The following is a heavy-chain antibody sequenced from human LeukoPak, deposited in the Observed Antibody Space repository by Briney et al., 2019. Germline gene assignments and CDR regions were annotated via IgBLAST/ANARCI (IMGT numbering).Heavy chain of an antibody. V-gene: IGHV3-30*18. CDR2: ISYDGSNK. D-gene: IGHD2-15*01. CDR1: GFTFSSYG. J-gene: IGHJ4*02. Sequence: GGSLRLSCAASGFTFSSYGMHWVRQAPGKGLEWVAVISYDGSNKYYADSVKGRFTISRDNSKNTLYLQMNSLRAEDTAVYYCAKFGGGSGTFFDYWGQGTLVTVSS. CDR3: AKFGGGSGTFFDY.